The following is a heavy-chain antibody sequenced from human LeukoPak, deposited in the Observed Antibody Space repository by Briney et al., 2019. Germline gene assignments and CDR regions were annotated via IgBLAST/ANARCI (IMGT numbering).Heavy chain of an antibody. CDR3: ASGGTIFGVVSHFDY. V-gene: IGHV1-8*01. CDR1: GYTFTSYD. CDR2: MNPNSGNT. D-gene: IGHD3-3*01. J-gene: IGHJ4*02. Sequence: ASVKVSCKASGYTFTSYDINWVRQATGQGLEWMGWMNPNSGNTGYAQKFQGRVTMTRDTSISTAYMELSRLRSDDTAVYYCASGGTIFGVVSHFDYWGQGTLVTVSS.